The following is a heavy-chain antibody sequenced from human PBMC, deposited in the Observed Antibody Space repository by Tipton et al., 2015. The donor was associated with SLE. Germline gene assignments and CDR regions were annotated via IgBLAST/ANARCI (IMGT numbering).Heavy chain of an antibody. Sequence: TLSLTCAVYGGSFSGYYWSWIRQPPGKGLEWIGEINHSGSTNYNPSLKSRVTISVDTSKKQFSLKLSSVTAADTAVYYCVREAEWHGWFDPWGQGTLVTVPS. J-gene: IGHJ5*02. D-gene: IGHD3-3*01. CDR3: VREAEWHGWFDP. CDR2: INHSGST. V-gene: IGHV4-34*01. CDR1: GGSFSGYY.